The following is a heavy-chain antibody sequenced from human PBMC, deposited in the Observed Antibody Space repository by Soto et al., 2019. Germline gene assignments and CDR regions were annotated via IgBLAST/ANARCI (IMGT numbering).Heavy chain of an antibody. V-gene: IGHV4-34*01. CDR3: ARTGGMDV. CDR2: INHSGDT. Sequence: VQLVESGGGLVQPGETLSLTCAVYGGSFSDYYWSWLRQTPEKGLEWIGEINHSGDTKYNPSLESRVTISVDTSKSQFSLKLNSVTAADTAVYYCARTGGMDVWGQGATVTVSS. CDR1: GGSFSDYY. J-gene: IGHJ6*02.